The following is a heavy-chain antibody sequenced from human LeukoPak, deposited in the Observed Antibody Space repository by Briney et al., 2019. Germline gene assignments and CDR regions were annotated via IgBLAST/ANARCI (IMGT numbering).Heavy chain of an antibody. Sequence: GGSLRLSCAASGFTFSSYAMSWVRQAPGKGLEWVSAISGSGGSTYYADSVKGRFTISRDNSKNTVYLQMDSLRAEDTAAYYCAKDRGYGANGYHFDYWGQGTLVTVSS. V-gene: IGHV3-23*01. D-gene: IGHD4-23*01. CDR3: AKDRGYGANGYHFDY. CDR1: GFTFSSYA. CDR2: ISGSGGST. J-gene: IGHJ4*02.